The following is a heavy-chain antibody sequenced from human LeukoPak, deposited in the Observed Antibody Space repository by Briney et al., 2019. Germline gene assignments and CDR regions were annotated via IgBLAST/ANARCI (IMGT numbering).Heavy chain of an antibody. CDR1: GGSTSSSSYY. CDR2: IYYSGST. J-gene: IGHJ6*02. CDR3: ARGRYYGSYGMDV. D-gene: IGHD3-10*01. Sequence: SETLSLTCTVSGGSTSSSSYYWGWIRQPPGKGLEWIGSIYYSGSTYYNPSLKSRVTISVDTSKNQFSLKLSSVTAADTAVYYCARGRYYGSYGMDVWGQGTTVTVSS. V-gene: IGHV4-39*01.